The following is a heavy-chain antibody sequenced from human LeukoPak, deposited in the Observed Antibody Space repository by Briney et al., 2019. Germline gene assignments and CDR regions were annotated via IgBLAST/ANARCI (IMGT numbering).Heavy chain of an antibody. Sequence: SETLSLTCAVYGGSFSGHYWSWIRQPPGKGLEWIGEINHSGSTNYNPSLKSRVTISVDTSKNQFSLKLSSVTAADTAVYYCARPLGQQLLMDVWGQGTTVTVSS. D-gene: IGHD6-13*01. J-gene: IGHJ6*02. CDR2: INHSGST. CDR1: GGSFSGHY. V-gene: IGHV4-34*01. CDR3: ARPLGQQLLMDV.